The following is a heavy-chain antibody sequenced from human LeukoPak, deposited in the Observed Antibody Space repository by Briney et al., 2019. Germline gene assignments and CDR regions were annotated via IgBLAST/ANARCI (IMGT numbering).Heavy chain of an antibody. D-gene: IGHD4-23*01. CDR3: TTVLGGNRYYYYMDV. CDR2: IKSETDGGTT. V-gene: IGHV3-15*01. CDR1: GFTFNTAW. Sequence: PGGSLRLSCAASGFTFNTAWVSWVRQAPGKGLEWVGRIKSETDGGTTDYAAPVKGRFTISRDDSKNTLYLQMNSLKTEDTAVYYCTTVLGGNRYYYYMDVWGKGTTVTVSS. J-gene: IGHJ6*04.